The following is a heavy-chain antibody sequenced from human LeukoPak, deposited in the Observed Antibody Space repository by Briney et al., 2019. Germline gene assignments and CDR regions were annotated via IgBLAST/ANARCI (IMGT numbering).Heavy chain of an antibody. V-gene: IGHV3-48*04. Sequence: PGGSLRLSCAASGFTFSSYSMNWVRQAPGKGLEWVSYISSSSSTIYYADSVKGRFTISRDNAKNSLYLQMNSLRAEDTAVYYCARVGSSGDYWGQGTLVTVSS. CDR1: GFTFSSYS. CDR3: ARVGSSGDY. J-gene: IGHJ4*02. CDR2: ISSSSSTI. D-gene: IGHD6-19*01.